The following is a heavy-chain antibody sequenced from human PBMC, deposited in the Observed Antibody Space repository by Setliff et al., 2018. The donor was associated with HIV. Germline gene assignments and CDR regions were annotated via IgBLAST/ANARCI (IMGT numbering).Heavy chain of an antibody. V-gene: IGHV3-48*03. CDR1: GLIFSSYE. CDR2: IGGHGSII. J-gene: IGHJ4*02. Sequence: GGSLRLSCAASGLIFSSYEMNWVRQAPGKGLGWISFIGGHGSIIYYADSVKGRFTISRDNGKKSLYLQMDSLRDEDTAVYYCAREKFENGDYEFVSTFDSWGQGTLVTVSS. D-gene: IGHD4-17*01. CDR3: AREKFENGDYEFVSTFDS.